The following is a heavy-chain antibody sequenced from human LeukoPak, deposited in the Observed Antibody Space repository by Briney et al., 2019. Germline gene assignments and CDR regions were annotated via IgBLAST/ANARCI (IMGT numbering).Heavy chain of an antibody. D-gene: IGHD3-10*01. CDR2: IKSDASTT. CDR3: ARTYYYGSDPFDP. V-gene: IGHV3-74*01. J-gene: IGHJ5*02. Sequence: GGSLRLSCAAFGFNFSSYWTHWVRQAPGKGLVWVSLIKSDASTTIYADSVKGRFTISRDHAKNTVDLQLNSLRSDDTAVYYCARTYYYGSDPFDPWGQGTLVTVSS. CDR1: GFNFSSYW.